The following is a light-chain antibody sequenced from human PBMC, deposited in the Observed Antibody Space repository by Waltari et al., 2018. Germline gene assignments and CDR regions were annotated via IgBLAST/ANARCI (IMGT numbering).Light chain of an antibody. CDR3: QSYDSSLSGL. V-gene: IGLV1-40*01. J-gene: IGLJ2*01. CDR2: GNS. Sequence: QSVLTQPPSVSGAPGQRVTLSCPGSSPNIGAGYDVHGYQQRPGTAPKLLSYGNSNRPSGVPDRFSGSKSGTSASLAITGLQAEDEADYYCQSYDSSLSGLFGGGTKLTVL. CDR1: SPNIGAGYD.